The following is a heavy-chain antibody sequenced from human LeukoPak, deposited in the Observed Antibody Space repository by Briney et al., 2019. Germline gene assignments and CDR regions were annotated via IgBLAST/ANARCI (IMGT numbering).Heavy chain of an antibody. CDR2: IYSGGST. V-gene: IGHV3-53*01. J-gene: IGHJ4*02. Sequence: PGGSLRLSCAASGFTVSSNYMSWVRQAPGKGLEWVSVIYSGGSTYYADSVKGRFTISRDNSKNTLYLQMNSLRAEDTAVYYCAKDLMYYYGSGSYPDCWGQGTLVTVSS. CDR1: GFTVSSNY. CDR3: AKDLMYYYGSGSYPDC. D-gene: IGHD3-10*01.